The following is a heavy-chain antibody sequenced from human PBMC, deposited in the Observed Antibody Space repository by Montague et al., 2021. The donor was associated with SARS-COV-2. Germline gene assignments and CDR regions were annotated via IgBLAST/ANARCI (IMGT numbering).Heavy chain of an antibody. J-gene: IGHJ6*02. D-gene: IGHD4-11*01. V-gene: IGHV3-21*01. CDR2: ISSSSSYI. CDR3: ASELHPNYYYGMDV. CDR1: GFTFSSYS. Sequence: SLRLSCAASGFTFSSYSMNWVRRAPGKGLEWVSSISSSSSYINYADSVKGRFTISRDNAKNSLYLQMNSLRAEDTAVYYCASELHPNYYYGMDVWGQGTTVTVSS.